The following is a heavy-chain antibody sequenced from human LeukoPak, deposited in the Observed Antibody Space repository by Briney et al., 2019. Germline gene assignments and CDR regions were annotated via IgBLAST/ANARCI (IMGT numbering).Heavy chain of an antibody. D-gene: IGHD4-11*01. V-gene: IGHV3-33*01. CDR1: GFTFSSYG. J-gene: IGHJ4*02. Sequence: PGGSLRLSCAASGFTFSSYGMHWVRQAPGKGLEWVAVIWYDGSNKYYADSVKGRFTISRDNSKNTLYLQMNSLRAEDTAVYYCARDQSPYSNYALSYFDYWGQGTLVTVSS. CDR2: IWYDGSNK. CDR3: ARDQSPYSNYALSYFDY.